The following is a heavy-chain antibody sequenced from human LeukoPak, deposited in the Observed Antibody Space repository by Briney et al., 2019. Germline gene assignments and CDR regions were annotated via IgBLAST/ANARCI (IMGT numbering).Heavy chain of an antibody. J-gene: IGHJ3*02. Sequence: SQTLSLTCAVSGGSISSGGYSWSWIRQPPGKGLEWIGYIYHSGSTYYNPSLKSRVTISVDRSKNQFSLKLSSVTAADTAVYYCASYGFGVTYNAFDIWGQGTMVTVSS. V-gene: IGHV4-30-2*01. CDR2: IYHSGST. D-gene: IGHD3-3*01. CDR3: ASYGFGVTYNAFDI. CDR1: GGSISSGGYS.